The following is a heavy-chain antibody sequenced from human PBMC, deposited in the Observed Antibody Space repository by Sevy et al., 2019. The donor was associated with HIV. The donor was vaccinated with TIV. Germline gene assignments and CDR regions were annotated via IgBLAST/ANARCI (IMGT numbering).Heavy chain of an antibody. J-gene: IGHJ3*02. CDR2: IYSGGST. D-gene: IGHD2-2*01. CDR3: ARALIGYCSSTSCSTPFDI. V-gene: IGHV3-53*01. CDR1: GFTVSSNY. Sequence: GGSLRLSCAASGFTVSSNYMSWVRQAPGKGLEWVSVIYSGGSTYYADSVKDRFTISRDNSKNTLYLQMNSLRAEDTAVYYCARALIGYCSSTSCSTPFDIWGQGTMVTVSS.